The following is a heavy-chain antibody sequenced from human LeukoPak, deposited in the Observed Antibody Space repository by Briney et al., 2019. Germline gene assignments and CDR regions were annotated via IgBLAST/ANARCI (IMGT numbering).Heavy chain of an antibody. D-gene: IGHD3-9*01. Sequence: PSETLSLTCSVSGGSIESYYWSWIRQPPGKGLEFIGYIAASGTTKHNPSLKSRVTLSMDTSKNQFSLKLRSATAADTGVYFCARFPYFEGFDYWGPGTQVIVSS. J-gene: IGHJ4*02. V-gene: IGHV4-4*08. CDR1: GGSIESYY. CDR3: ARFPYFEGFDY. CDR2: IAASGTT.